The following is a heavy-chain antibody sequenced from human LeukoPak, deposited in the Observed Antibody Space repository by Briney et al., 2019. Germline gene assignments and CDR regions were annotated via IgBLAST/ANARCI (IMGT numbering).Heavy chain of an antibody. CDR2: LYSGGTT. J-gene: IGHJ4*02. Sequence: PGGSLGLSCAVSGFSVSSDYMTWVRQAPGKGLDWVSVLYSGGTTVYADSVKGRFTISRDKSKNTLYLQMNRLRAEDTAVYYCARWIYDTLTGYPSFDYWGQGTLVTVSS. D-gene: IGHD3-9*01. CDR3: ARWIYDTLTGYPSFDY. CDR1: GFSVSSDY. V-gene: IGHV3-66*01.